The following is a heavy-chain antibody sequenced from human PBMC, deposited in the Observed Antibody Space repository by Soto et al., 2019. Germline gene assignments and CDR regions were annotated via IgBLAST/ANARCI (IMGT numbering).Heavy chain of an antibody. Sequence: ASVKVSCKASGYTFTNHDINWVRHATGQGLEWVGWVNPDSGKTGYAQKFQDRVTITRVTSITTAYMELSSLRSDDTAIFYCAIYTIPYPYFEYWGQGSLVTVSS. J-gene: IGHJ4*02. CDR2: VNPDSGKT. D-gene: IGHD4-4*01. CDR1: GYTFTNHD. V-gene: IGHV1-8*01. CDR3: AIYTIPYPYFEY.